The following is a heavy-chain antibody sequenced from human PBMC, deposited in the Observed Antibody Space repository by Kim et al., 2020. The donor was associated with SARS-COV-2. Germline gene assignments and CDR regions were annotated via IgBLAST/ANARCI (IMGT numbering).Heavy chain of an antibody. Sequence: SETLSLTCAVYGGSFSDYYWSWIRQPPGMGLEWIGEINDNGNTNHNSSLKSRASMSVDTSKNQFPLKLTSVTAADTAVYYCARAFCSSTSCYQGGYYFDYWGQGILVTVSS. J-gene: IGHJ4*02. CDR3: ARAFCSSTSCYQGGYYFDY. CDR1: GGSFSDYY. V-gene: IGHV4-34*04. CDR2: INDNGNT. D-gene: IGHD2-2*01.